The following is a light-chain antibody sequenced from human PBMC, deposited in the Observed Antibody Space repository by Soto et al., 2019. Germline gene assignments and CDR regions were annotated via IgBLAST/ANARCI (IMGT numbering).Light chain of an antibody. Sequence: EIVLTQSPATLSLSPGDRAALSCRASQSVNSYLAWYQQKPGQAPRLLIYDASNRAAGIPARFSGSGSGTDFTLTISSLEPEDFAIYYCQQRQYWPPITFGQGTRLEIK. CDR1: QSVNSY. CDR2: DAS. CDR3: QQRQYWPPIT. J-gene: IGKJ5*01. V-gene: IGKV3-11*01.